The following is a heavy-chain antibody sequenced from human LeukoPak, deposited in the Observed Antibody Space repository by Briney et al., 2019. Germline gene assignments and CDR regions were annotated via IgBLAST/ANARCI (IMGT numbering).Heavy chain of an antibody. J-gene: IGHJ4*02. CDR1: GFTFSSYA. CDR3: ARGDPKYYYGSGSYYL. V-gene: IGHV3-23*01. D-gene: IGHD3-10*01. Sequence: GGSLRLSCAASGFTFSSYAMSWVRQAPGKGLEWVSAISGSGGSTYYADSVKGRFTISRDNSKKTLYLQMNSLRAEDTAVYYCARGDPKYYYGSGSYYLWGQGTLVTVSS. CDR2: ISGSGGST.